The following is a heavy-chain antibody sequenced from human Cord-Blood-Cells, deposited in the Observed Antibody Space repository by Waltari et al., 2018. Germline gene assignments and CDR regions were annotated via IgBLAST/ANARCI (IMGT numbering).Heavy chain of an antibody. V-gene: IGHV3-30*04. CDR2: ISYDGSNK. CDR3: ARAPVRYYFDY. Sequence: QVQLVESGGGVVQPGRSLSLSCAGSGFTFRRYAMLWVRQAPGKGLEWVAVISYDGSNKYYADSVKGRFTISRDNSKNTLYLQMNSLRAEDTAVYYCARAPVRYYFDYWGQGTLVTVSS. D-gene: IGHD3-22*01. CDR1: GFTFRRYA. J-gene: IGHJ4*02.